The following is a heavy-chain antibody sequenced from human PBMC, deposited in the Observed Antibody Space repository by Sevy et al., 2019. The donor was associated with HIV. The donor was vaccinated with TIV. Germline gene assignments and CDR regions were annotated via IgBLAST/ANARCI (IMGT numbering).Heavy chain of an antibody. J-gene: IGHJ6*02. V-gene: IGHV4-59*01. CDR1: GGSISNFY. CDR2: IYYSAST. Sequence: SETLSLTCTVSGGSISNFYWSWIRQPPGKGLEWIGNIYYSASTNYNPTPTSRVTISVDTSKNQLSLRLNAVTAADTAVYYCASVCPYYDIFSGYSYGMDVWGQGTTVTVSS. D-gene: IGHD3-9*01. CDR3: ASVCPYYDIFSGYSYGMDV.